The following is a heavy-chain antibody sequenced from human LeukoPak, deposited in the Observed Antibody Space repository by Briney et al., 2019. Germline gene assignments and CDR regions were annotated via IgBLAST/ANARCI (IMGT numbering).Heavy chain of an antibody. CDR3: AKVSSGTYTTYYFDC. CDR2: TNDSGGST. CDR1: GFTFSSYA. J-gene: IGHJ4*02. Sequence: GGSLRLSCAASGFTFSSYAMSWVRQAPGKGLEWVSTTNDSGGSTYFADSVRGRFAISRDNSQNTLYLQMNSLRVEDTAVYYCAKVSSGTYTTYYFDCWGQGTLVTVSS. D-gene: IGHD1-26*01. V-gene: IGHV3-23*01.